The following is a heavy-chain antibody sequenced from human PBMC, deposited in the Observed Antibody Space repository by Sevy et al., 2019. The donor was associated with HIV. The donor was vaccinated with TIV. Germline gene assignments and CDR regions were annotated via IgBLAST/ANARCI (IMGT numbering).Heavy chain of an antibody. J-gene: IGHJ6*02. Sequence: GGSLRLSCAASGFTCSTYAMYWVRQAPGKGLEYVSAISGGGGNTYYGTSVKGRFTVSRDNAKNTLYLQMGSLRAEDMAVYFCARKYHDTSGYPRYSMDVWGQGTTVTVSS. CDR1: GFTCSTYA. CDR3: ARKYHDTSGYPRYSMDV. CDR2: ISGGGGNT. D-gene: IGHD3-22*01. V-gene: IGHV3-64*01.